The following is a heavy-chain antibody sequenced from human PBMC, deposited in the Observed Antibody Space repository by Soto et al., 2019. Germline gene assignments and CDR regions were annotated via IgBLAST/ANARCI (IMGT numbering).Heavy chain of an antibody. J-gene: IGHJ4*02. CDR2: MYFSGFYSGST. Sequence: SETLSLTCTVSGGSMSSSSYYWGWIRQPPGKGLEWIANMYFSGFYSGSTSYNPSLKSRVTISVDTSKNQFSLQVSSVTAADTAVYYCARGFDILTFGFCLDYWGQGTLVTVS. CDR3: ARGFDILTFGFCLDY. V-gene: IGHV4-39*01. D-gene: IGHD3-9*01. CDR1: GGSMSSSSYY.